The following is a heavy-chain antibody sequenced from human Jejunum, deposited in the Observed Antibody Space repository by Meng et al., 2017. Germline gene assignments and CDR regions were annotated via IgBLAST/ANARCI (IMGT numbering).Heavy chain of an antibody. CDR2: VTHSEGT. J-gene: IGHJ4*02. CDR1: GESFTNYY. V-gene: IGHV4-34*01. D-gene: IGHD4/OR15-4a*01. CDR3: ARGQDRAKTGY. Sequence: QVQLQQWGAGLLKPSETLSLTCAVYGESFTNYYWNWIRQPPGKGLEWIGEVTHSEGTNYNPSLKSRVTISVDMSKNQFSLKLSSVIAADTAVYYCARGQDRAKTGYWGQGTLVTVSS.